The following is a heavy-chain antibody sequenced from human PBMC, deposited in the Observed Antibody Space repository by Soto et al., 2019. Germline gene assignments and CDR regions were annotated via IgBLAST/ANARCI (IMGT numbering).Heavy chain of an antibody. Sequence: GASVKVSCKASGYTFTGYYMHWVRQAPGQGLEWMGWINPNSGGTNYAQKFQGWVTMTRDTSISTAYMELSRLRSDDTAVYYCARAAKGIAAHSDYWGQGTLVTVSS. V-gene: IGHV1-2*04. CDR2: INPNSGGT. CDR3: ARAAKGIAAHSDY. D-gene: IGHD6-13*01. J-gene: IGHJ4*02. CDR1: GYTFTGYY.